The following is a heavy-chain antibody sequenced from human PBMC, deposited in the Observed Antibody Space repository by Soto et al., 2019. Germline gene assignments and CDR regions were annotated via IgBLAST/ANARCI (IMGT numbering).Heavy chain of an antibody. CDR3: ARVAAEQYYFDY. J-gene: IGHJ4*02. D-gene: IGHD6-25*01. Sequence: LSLTCTVSGGSISSGGYYWSWIRQHPGKGLEWIGYIYYSGSTYYNPSLKSRVTISVDTSKNQFSLKLSSVTAADTAVYYCARVAAEQYYFDYWGQGTLVTVSS. CDR1: GGSISSGGYY. V-gene: IGHV4-31*03. CDR2: IYYSGST.